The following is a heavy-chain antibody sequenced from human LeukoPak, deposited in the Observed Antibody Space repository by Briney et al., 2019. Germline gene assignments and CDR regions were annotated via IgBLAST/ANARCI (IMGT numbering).Heavy chain of an antibody. Sequence: PSETLSLTCTVSGGSISSSSYYWGWIRQPPGKGLEWIGSIYYSGSTYYNPSLKSRVTISVDTSKNQFSLKLSSVTAADTAVYYCASTYDSSGYYYGYYYYMDVWGKGTTVTVSS. CDR2: IYYSGST. V-gene: IGHV4-39*07. J-gene: IGHJ6*03. CDR3: ASTYDSSGYYYGYYYYMDV. CDR1: GGSISSSSYY. D-gene: IGHD3-22*01.